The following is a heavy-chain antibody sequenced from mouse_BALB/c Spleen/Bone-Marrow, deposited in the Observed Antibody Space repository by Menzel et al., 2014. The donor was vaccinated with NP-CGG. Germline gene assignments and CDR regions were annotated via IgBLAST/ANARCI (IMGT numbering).Heavy chain of an antibody. Sequence: VQLKQSGPGLVRPSQSLSLTCTVTGYSITSDYAWNWIRQFPGNKLEWMGYISYSGRTSYNPSLKRRISITRDTTKNQVCLQLNSVTTEDTATYYCAKYRYDDYYAMDYWGQGTSVTVSS. J-gene: IGHJ4*01. CDR2: ISYSGRT. CDR3: AKYRYDDYYAMDY. D-gene: IGHD2-14*01. CDR1: GYSITSDYA. V-gene: IGHV3-2*02.